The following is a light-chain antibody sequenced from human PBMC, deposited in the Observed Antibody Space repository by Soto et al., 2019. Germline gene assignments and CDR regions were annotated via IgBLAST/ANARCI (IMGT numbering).Light chain of an antibody. J-gene: IGLJ1*01. Sequence: QSARTQPPSASGSPGQPVTISCTGTSSDVGAYIFVSWYQQHPGKAPKLMVYDVNRRPPGVPDRFFGSKSGNTASLTVSGLQAEDEADYYCVSFAGGTYVFGTGTKVTVL. CDR3: VSFAGGTYV. CDR2: DVN. CDR1: SSDVGAYIF. V-gene: IGLV2-8*01.